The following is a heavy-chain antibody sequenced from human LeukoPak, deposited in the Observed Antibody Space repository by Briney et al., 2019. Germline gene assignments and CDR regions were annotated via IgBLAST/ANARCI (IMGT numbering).Heavy chain of an antibody. V-gene: IGHV3-49*03. CDR3: SRAPYSNYVNLDY. CDR1: GFTFDEYT. CDR2: IRSKAFGGTT. J-gene: IGHJ4*02. Sequence: GGPLRLSCTTSGFTFDEYTMIWLRQAPGKGLEWVGFIRSKAFGGTTEYAASVKGRFTISRDDSKGIAYLQMNSLKIEDTAMYYCSRAPYSNYVNLDYWGQGTLVTVSS. D-gene: IGHD4-11*01.